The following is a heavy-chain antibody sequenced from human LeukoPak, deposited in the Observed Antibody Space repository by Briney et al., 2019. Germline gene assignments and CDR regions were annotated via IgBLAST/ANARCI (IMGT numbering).Heavy chain of an antibody. J-gene: IGHJ5*02. CDR3: ARKWYDILTGFWFDP. D-gene: IGHD3-9*01. CDR2: IYYSGST. Sequence: SETLSLTCTVSGGSISSSSYYWGWIRQPPGKGLEWIGSIYYSGSTYYNPSLKSRVTISVDTSKNQFSLKLSSVTAADTAVYYCARKWYDILTGFWFDPWGQGTLVTVSS. V-gene: IGHV4-39*07. CDR1: GGSISSSSYY.